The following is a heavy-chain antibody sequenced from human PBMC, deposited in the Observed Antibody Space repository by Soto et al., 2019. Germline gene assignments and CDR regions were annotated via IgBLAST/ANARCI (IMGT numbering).Heavy chain of an antibody. CDR2: INPDGSAE. V-gene: IGHV3-7*02. Sequence: EVRLVESGGGLVQPGGSLRLSCVDSGFTFSTWWMTWLRQAPGKGLEWLANINPDGSAEYYVDSVKGRFTISRDNAKKTLYLQMHTLRSEDTAVYYCARHFDWAFDFWGQGTLVAVSS. J-gene: IGHJ4*02. D-gene: IGHD3-9*01. CDR3: ARHFDWAFDF. CDR1: GFTFSTWW.